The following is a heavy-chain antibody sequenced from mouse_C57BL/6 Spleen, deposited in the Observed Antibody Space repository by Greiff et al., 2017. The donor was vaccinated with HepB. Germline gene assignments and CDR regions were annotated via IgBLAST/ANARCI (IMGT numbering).Heavy chain of an antibody. Sequence: DVHLVESGGGLVQPKGSLKLSCAASGFSFNTYAMNWVRQAPGKGLEWVARIRSKSNNYATYYADSVKDRFTISRDDSESMLYLQMNNLKTEDTAMYFCVRHSAYYYGRSYYAMDYWGQGTSVTVSS. CDR2: IRSKSNNYAT. D-gene: IGHD1-1*01. J-gene: IGHJ4*01. V-gene: IGHV10-1*01. CDR3: VRHSAYYYGRSYYAMDY. CDR1: GFSFNTYA.